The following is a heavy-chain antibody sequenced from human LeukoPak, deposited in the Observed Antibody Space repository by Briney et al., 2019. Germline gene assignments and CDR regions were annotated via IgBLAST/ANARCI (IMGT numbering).Heavy chain of an antibody. Sequence: SETLSLTCTVSGGSISSYYWSWIRQPPGRGLEWIGYIYYSGSTNYNPSLKSRVTISVDTSKNQFSLKLSSVTAADTAVYYCARGYSSWNPWGQGTLVTVSS. CDR1: GGSISSYY. D-gene: IGHD6-13*01. J-gene: IGHJ1*01. CDR3: ARGYSSWNP. CDR2: IYYSGST. V-gene: IGHV4-59*01.